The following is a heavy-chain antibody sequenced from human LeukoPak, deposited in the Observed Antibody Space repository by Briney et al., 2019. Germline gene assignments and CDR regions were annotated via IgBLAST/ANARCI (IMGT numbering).Heavy chain of an antibody. CDR1: GGTFSSYA. CDR3: ARFTRPYYYYGMDV. V-gene: IGHV1-69*04. CDR2: IIPILGIA. J-gene: IGHJ6*02. Sequence: SVKVSCKASGGTFSSYAISWVRQAPGQGLEWMGRIIPILGIANYAQKFQGRVTITADKSTSTAYMELSGLRSEDTAVYYCARFTRPYYYYGMDVWGQGATVTVSS.